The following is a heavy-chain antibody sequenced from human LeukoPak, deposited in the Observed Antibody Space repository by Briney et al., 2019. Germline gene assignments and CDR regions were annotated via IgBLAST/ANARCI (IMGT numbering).Heavy chain of an antibody. D-gene: IGHD2-21*02. CDR1: GFTFSSYE. CDR3: ARGNGLYCGGDCYSYYYYYMDV. Sequence: RGSLRLSCAASGFTFSSYEMNWVRQAPGKGLEWVSYIRSSGSTIYYADSVKGRFTISRDNAKNSLYLQMNSLRAEDTAVYYCARGNGLYCGGDCYSYYYYYMDVWGKGTTVTVSS. J-gene: IGHJ6*03. CDR2: IRSSGSTI. V-gene: IGHV3-48*03.